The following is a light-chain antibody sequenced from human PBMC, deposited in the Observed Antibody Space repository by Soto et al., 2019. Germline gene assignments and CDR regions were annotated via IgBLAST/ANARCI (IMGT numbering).Light chain of an antibody. Sequence: QSVLTQPASVSGSLGQSITISCTGTGSDVGSYKLVSWYQQHPGKAPKLIILEGINRPSGVSNRFSGSKSDNTASLTISGLQAEDEADYYCCSYVGTWVFGGGTQLTVL. J-gene: IGLJ3*02. CDR3: CSYVGTWV. CDR1: GSDVGSYKL. CDR2: EGI. V-gene: IGLV2-23*01.